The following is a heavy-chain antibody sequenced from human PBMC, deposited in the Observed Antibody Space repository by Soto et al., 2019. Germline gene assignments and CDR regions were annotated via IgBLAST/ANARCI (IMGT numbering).Heavy chain of an antibody. CDR2: ITPFSGDV. J-gene: IGHJ4*02. V-gene: IGHV1-45*02. D-gene: IGHD1-26*01. CDR3: AGWGAGSGPLTWELPDH. Sequence: QMQLVQSGAEVKKTGSSVTVSCKALGNTFTYRYLHWVRQAPGQALEWMGWITPFSGDVHYAMKFQERVTITRDRSINTAYMQMSSLRSEDTAMYFCAGWGAGSGPLTWELPDHWGQGTLVTVSS. CDR1: GNTFTYRY.